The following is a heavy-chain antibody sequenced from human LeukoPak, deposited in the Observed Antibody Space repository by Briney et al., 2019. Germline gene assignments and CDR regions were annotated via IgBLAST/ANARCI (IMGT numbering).Heavy chain of an antibody. J-gene: IGHJ4*02. D-gene: IGHD6-19*01. V-gene: IGHV3-23*01. CDR3: AKYSSGWSTPFDY. Sequence: GGSLRLSCEASGFTFSTYGMSWVRQAPGKGLEWVSAISGSGGSTYYADSVKGRVTISRDNSKNTLYLQMNSLRAEDTAVYYCAKYSSGWSTPFDYWGQGTLVTVSS. CDR1: GFTFSTYG. CDR2: ISGSGGST.